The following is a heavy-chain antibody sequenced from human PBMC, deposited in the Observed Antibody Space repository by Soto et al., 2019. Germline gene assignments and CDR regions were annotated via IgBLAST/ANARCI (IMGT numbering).Heavy chain of an antibody. J-gene: IGHJ4*02. CDR3: ARDGVAAGLYLDN. Sequence: GGSLRLSCAASGFVFRSYWMSWVRQAPGKGLEWVANINQDGSEKYYVDSVRGRFIISRDNAENSLYLQMDSLRAEDTALYYCARDGVAAGLYLDNWGQGTLVTVSS. CDR1: GFVFRSYW. CDR2: INQDGSEK. V-gene: IGHV3-7*01. D-gene: IGHD6-19*01.